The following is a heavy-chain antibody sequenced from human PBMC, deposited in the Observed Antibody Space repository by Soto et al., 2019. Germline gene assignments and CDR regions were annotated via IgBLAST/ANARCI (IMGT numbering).Heavy chain of an antibody. D-gene: IGHD3-22*01. CDR1: GFTFSSYA. CDR3: ARGLNHYYDSSGYRLDY. J-gene: IGHJ4*02. V-gene: IGHV3-30-3*01. CDR2: ISYDGSNK. Sequence: PGGSLRLSCAASGFTFSSYAMHWVRQAPGKGLEWVAVISYDGSNKYYADSVKGRFTISRDNSKNTLYLQMNSLRAEDTAVYYCARGLNHYYDSSGYRLDYWGQGTLVTVSS.